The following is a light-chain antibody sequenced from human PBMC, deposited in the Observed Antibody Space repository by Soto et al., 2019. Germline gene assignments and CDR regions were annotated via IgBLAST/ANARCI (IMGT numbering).Light chain of an antibody. V-gene: IGLV2-23*01. CDR3: CSSAPESTYV. CDR1: SSDVGAYNL. Sequence: QSVLTQPASVSGSPGQSITISCTGTSSDVGAYNLVSWYQQHPGRAPKLIIYRGTKRPSGVSTRFSGSVSGNTASLTVSGLQAEDEAEYFCCSSAPESTYVFGTGTKVTVL. J-gene: IGLJ1*01. CDR2: RGT.